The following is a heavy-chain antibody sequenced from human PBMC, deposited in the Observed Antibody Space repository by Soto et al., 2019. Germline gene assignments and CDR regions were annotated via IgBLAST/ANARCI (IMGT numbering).Heavy chain of an antibody. Sequence: SETLSLTCAVYGGSFSGYYWGWIRQPPGKGLEWIGEINHSGSTNYNPSLKSRVTISVDTSKNQFSLKLSSVTAADTAVYYCARGLLYPSELNWNYGGEGAFDIWGQGTMVTVSS. CDR2: INHSGST. V-gene: IGHV4-34*01. J-gene: IGHJ3*02. CDR3: ARGLLYPSELNWNYGGEGAFDI. CDR1: GGSFSGYY. D-gene: IGHD1-7*01.